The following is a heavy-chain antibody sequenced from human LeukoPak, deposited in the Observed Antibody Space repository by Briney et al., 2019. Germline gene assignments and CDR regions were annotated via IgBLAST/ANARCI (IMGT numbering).Heavy chain of an antibody. V-gene: IGHV4-4*07. Sequence: PSETLSLTCTVSGVSISSYSWSWIRQPAGKGLEWIGRIYGSGTITYNPSLKSRVSMSVDTSRNQFSLNLRYVTAADTAVYYCARDSGTTGEVKFDPWGQGALVTVSS. J-gene: IGHJ5*02. D-gene: IGHD3-10*01. CDR2: IYGSGTI. CDR3: ARDSGTTGEVKFDP. CDR1: GVSISSYS.